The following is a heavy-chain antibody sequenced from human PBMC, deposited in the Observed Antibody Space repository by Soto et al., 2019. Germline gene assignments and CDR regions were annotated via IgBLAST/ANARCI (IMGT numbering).Heavy chain of an antibody. J-gene: IGHJ6*02. CDR3: ARDKDRQQLGGNYYYILDV. CDR1: GGTFSTSA. Sequence: QVQLMQSGAEVKKPGSSVKVSCKASGGTFSTSAISWVRQAPGEGLEWVGGIMPIFATPDYAQKFQGRVTMSADEPTATAYLALTSLTTDDTVVYYCARDKDRQQLGGNYYYILDVWGQGTAITVSS. CDR2: IMPIFATP. V-gene: IGHV1-69*12. D-gene: IGHD3-3*02.